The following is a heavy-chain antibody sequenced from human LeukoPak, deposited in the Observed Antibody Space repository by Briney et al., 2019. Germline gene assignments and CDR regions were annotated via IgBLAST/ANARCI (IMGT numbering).Heavy chain of an antibody. CDR2: FSGSGGGT. Sequence: GGSLRLSCAASGFTFSSYAMSWVRQAPGKGLEWVSTFSGSGGGTHYADSVKGRFTISRDNSKNTLYLQMNSLRAEDTAVYYCARTTVVTGGLGFWGQGTLVTVSS. CDR3: ARTTVVTGGLGF. V-gene: IGHV3-23*01. J-gene: IGHJ4*02. CDR1: GFTFSSYA. D-gene: IGHD4-23*01.